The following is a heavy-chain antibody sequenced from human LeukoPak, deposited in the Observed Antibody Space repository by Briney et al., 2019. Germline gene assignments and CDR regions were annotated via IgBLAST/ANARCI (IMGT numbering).Heavy chain of an antibody. CDR3: AREAPSGIAVAGFDY. CDR2: IIPILGIA. CDR1: GGTFSSYA. D-gene: IGHD6-19*01. J-gene: IGHJ4*02. Sequence: SVKVSCKASGGTFSSYAISWVRQAPGQGLEWMGRIIPILGIANYAQKFQGRVTITADKSTSTAYMELSSLRSEDTAVYYCAREAPSGIAVAGFDYWGQGTLVTVSS. V-gene: IGHV1-69*04.